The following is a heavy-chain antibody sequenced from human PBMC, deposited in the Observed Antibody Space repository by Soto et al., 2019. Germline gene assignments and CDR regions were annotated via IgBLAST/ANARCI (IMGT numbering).Heavy chain of an antibody. V-gene: IGHV1-18*01. J-gene: IGHJ4*02. Sequence: QVELVQSGAEVKKPGASVKVSCKTSGYSFTRYGINWVRQAPGQGPEWMGWISAYNGKTSYTQKFQGRVTMTTDTSTSTAYMELRSLRSDDTAVYYCARDRLIAVTGLLHYWGQGILVTVSS. D-gene: IGHD6-19*01. CDR1: GYSFTRYG. CDR2: ISAYNGKT. CDR3: ARDRLIAVTGLLHY.